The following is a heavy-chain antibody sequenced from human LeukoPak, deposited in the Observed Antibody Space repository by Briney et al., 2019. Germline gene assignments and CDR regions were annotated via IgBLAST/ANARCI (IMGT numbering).Heavy chain of an antibody. CDR3: ARDGRAGSLFAY. CDR1: GGSISSYH. Sequence: SETLSLTCTVSGGSISSYHWSWIRQPPGKGLEWIGFFYYSGSTNYNPSLKSRVTISVDTSKNQFSLKLSSVTAADTAIYYCARDGRAGSLFAYWGQGTLVTVSS. V-gene: IGHV4-59*01. J-gene: IGHJ4*02. CDR2: FYYSGST. D-gene: IGHD6-19*01.